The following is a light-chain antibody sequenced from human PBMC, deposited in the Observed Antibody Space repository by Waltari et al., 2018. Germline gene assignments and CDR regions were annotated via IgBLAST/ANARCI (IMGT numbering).Light chain of an antibody. V-gene: IGLV8-61*01. CDR2: KGI. CDR1: SGSVSSTSY. J-gene: IGLJ3*02. CDR3: SMYMGSGVWV. Sequence: QTVVTQEPSLAVSPGGTVTLTCALSSGSVSSTSYPTWYQQTPGPPPLTLVYKGISRSSGVPDRFSGSILGNTAALTITGAQADDESDYYCSMYMGSGVWVFGGGTKLTVL.